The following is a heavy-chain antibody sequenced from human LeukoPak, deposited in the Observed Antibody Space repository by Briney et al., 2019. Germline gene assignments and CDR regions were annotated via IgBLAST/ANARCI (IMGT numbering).Heavy chain of an antibody. J-gene: IGHJ4*02. CDR2: ISYDGSNK. CDR1: GFTFSSYA. D-gene: IGHD2-15*01. Sequence: GGSLRLSCAASGFTFSSYAMHWVRQAPGKGLEWVAVISYDGSNKYYADSVKGRFTISRDNSKNTLYLQMNSLRAEDTAVYYCARLQLDYFDYWGQGTLVTVSS. CDR3: ARLQLDYFDY. V-gene: IGHV3-30-3*01.